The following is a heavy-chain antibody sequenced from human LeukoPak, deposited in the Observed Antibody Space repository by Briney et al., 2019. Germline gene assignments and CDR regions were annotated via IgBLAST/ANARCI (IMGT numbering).Heavy chain of an antibody. D-gene: IGHD3-22*01. J-gene: IGHJ5*02. CDR2: INPNSGGT. V-gene: IGHV1-2*02. CDR1: GYTFTGYY. Sequence: GASVKVSCKASGYTFTGYYMHWVRQAPGQGLEWMGWINPNSGGTNYAQKFQGRVTMTRDTSISTAYMELSRLRSDDTAVYYCARNYYDSSGPEGFDPWGQGTLVTVSS. CDR3: ARNYYDSSGPEGFDP.